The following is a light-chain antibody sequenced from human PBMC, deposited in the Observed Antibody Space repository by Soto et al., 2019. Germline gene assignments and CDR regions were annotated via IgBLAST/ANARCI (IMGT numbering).Light chain of an antibody. CDR2: AAS. J-gene: IGKJ4*01. Sequence: DIQMTQSPSTLSASVGDRVTITCRASQMFSGWLAWYQQTPGRAPKFLISAASSLQSGVPSRFSGSGSGTDFTLTISSLQPEDFATYYCQQRYYTPLTFGGGTKVDIK. V-gene: IGKV1-39*01. CDR3: QQRYYTPLT. CDR1: QMFSGW.